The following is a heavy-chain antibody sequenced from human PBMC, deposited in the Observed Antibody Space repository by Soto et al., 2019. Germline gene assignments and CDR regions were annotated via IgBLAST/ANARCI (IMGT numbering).Heavy chain of an antibody. V-gene: IGHV3-23*01. CDR2: LSDSVGTT. CDR3: AKENRLVVVPAGWFDP. D-gene: IGHD2-2*01. Sequence: GGSLRLSCAVSGFSFGTYTVNWVRQAPGMGLEWVSGLSDSVGTTHYAYSVKGRFTTSRDNSKNTLYLQMNSLRAEDTAVYYCAKENRLVVVPAGWFDPWGQGTLVTVS. J-gene: IGHJ5*02. CDR1: GFSFGTYT.